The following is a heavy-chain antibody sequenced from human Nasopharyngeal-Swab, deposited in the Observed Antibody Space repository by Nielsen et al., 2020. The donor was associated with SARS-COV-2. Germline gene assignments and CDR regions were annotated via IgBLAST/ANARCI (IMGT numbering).Heavy chain of an antibody. D-gene: IGHD1-26*01. CDR1: GFTFSSYS. Sequence: GESLKISCAASGFTFSSYSMNWVRQAPGKGLEWVSYISSSSSTIYYADSVKGRFTISRDNAKNSLYQQMNSLRDEDTAVYYCARGGSYLVYWGQGTLVTVSS. CDR3: ARGGSYLVY. CDR2: ISSSSSTI. J-gene: IGHJ4*02. V-gene: IGHV3-48*02.